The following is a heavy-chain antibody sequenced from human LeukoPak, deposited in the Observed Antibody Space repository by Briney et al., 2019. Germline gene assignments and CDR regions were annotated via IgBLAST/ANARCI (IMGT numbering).Heavy chain of an antibody. CDR3: AKDVATVGIVDF. V-gene: IGHV3-9*01. Sequence: GGSLRLSCAASGFIFDDYAMHWVRQAPGRGLEWVSGISWNSGRLVYADSVKGRFTISRDNGKNSLYLQMLNLRTEDTAFYYCAKDVATVGIVDFWGQGTLVTVSS. CDR1: GFIFDDYA. CDR2: ISWNSGRL. J-gene: IGHJ4*02. D-gene: IGHD2-21*01.